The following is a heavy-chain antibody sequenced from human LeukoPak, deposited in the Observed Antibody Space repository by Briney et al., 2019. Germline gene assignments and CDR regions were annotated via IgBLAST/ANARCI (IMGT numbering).Heavy chain of an antibody. V-gene: IGHV4-39*01. J-gene: IGHJ4*02. Sequence: SETLSLTCTVSGGSISSSSYYWGWIRQAPGKGLEGIGSIYYSGSTYYNPSLKSRITISVDTSKNQSSLKLSSVTAADTAVYYCASLSLGYAGPTYYFDYWGQGTLVTVSS. CDR3: ASLSLGYAGPTYYFDY. CDR1: GGSISSSSYY. CDR2: IYYSGST. D-gene: IGHD5-18*01.